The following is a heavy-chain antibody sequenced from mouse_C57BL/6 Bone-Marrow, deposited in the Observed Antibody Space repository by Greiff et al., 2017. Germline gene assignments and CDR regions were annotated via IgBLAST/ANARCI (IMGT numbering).Heavy chain of an antibody. CDR1: GFTFSSYA. J-gene: IGHJ2*01. CDR3: ARDDPYYFDY. CDR2: ISDGGSYT. Sequence: EVKLMESGGGLVKPGGSLKLSCAASGFTFSSYAMPWVRQTPEKRLEWVATISDGGSYTYYPDNGKGRFTISRDNAKNNLYLQMSHLKSEDTAMYYCARDDPYYFDYWGQGTTLTVSS. V-gene: IGHV5-4*01.